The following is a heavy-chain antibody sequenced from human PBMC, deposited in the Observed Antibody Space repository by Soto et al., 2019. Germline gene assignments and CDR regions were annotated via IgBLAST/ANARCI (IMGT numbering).Heavy chain of an antibody. V-gene: IGHV3-15*01. CDR2: IKSKVNGATT. J-gene: IGHJ4*02. CDR1: GFTFSNAW. CDR3: TTGILGT. D-gene: IGHD7-27*01. Sequence: EVQLVESGGGLVKPGGSLRLSCTASGFTFSNAWMSWVRQAPGKGLEWISRIKSKVNGATTDYAALVKDRFTISRDDSKSTLYLQMKSLQDEDTAMYYCTTGILGTWGLGALVTVAS.